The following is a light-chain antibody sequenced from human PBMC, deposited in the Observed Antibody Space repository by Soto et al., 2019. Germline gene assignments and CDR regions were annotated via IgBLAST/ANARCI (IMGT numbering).Light chain of an antibody. CDR2: DDS. CDR3: QQYNSYWT. CDR1: QSISSW. J-gene: IGKJ1*01. V-gene: IGKV1-5*01. Sequence: DIQMTQSPSTLSATAGDRVTITCRASQSISSWLAWYQQKPGKAPKLLIYDDSSLESGVPSRFSGSGSGTEFTLTISSLQPDDFATYYCQQYNSYWTVGQGTKVDIK.